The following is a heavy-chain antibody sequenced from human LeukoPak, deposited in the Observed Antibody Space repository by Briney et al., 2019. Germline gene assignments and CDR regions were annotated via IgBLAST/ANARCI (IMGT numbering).Heavy chain of an antibody. CDR3: AKEGCSSNICYGNR. V-gene: IGHV3-23*01. J-gene: IGHJ5*02. Sequence: GGSLRLSCAASGFTFSNYAMSWVRQAPGKGLEWVSRIDNSGSSTYYADSVKGRFTISRDNSKNTLYLQMNSLRAEDTALYYCAKEGCSSNICYGNRWGQGTLVTVSS. CDR1: GFTFSNYA. D-gene: IGHD2-2*01. CDR2: IDNSGSST.